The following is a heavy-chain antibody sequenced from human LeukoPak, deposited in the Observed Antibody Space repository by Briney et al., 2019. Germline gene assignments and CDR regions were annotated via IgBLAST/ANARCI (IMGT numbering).Heavy chain of an antibody. Sequence: GRSLRLSCAASGFTFSSYGMHWVRQAPGKGLEWVAVISYDGSNKYYADSVKGRFTISRDNSKNTLYLQMSSLRAEDTAVYYCAKQGSGCSGGSCYFLRGEYYYMDVWGEGTTVTISS. D-gene: IGHD2-15*01. CDR2: ISYDGSNK. CDR1: GFTFSSYG. V-gene: IGHV3-30*18. J-gene: IGHJ6*03. CDR3: AKQGSGCSGGSCYFLRGEYYYMDV.